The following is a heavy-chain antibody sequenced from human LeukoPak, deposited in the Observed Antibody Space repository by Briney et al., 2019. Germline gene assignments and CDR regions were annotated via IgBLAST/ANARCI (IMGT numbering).Heavy chain of an antibody. CDR3: ARHDIVVVPAAMGAFDI. J-gene: IGHJ3*02. D-gene: IGHD2-2*01. Sequence: SQTLSLTCTVSGGSISSGDYYWSWIRQPPGKGLEWIGYIYYSGSTYYNPSLKSRVTISVDTSKNQFSLKLSSVTAADTAVYYCARHDIVVVPAAMGAFDIWGQGTMVTVSS. CDR1: GGSISSGDYY. CDR2: IYYSGST. V-gene: IGHV4-30-4*08.